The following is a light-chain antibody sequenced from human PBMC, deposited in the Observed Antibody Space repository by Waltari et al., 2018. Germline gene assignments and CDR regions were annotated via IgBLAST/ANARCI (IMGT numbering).Light chain of an antibody. CDR1: PSVSNY. V-gene: IGKV3-11*01. CDR2: SAS. CDR3: QQRSNWPRT. Sequence: SCRASPSVSNYLAWYQQKPGQAPRLLIYSASYRATGVPARFSGSGSGTDFTLTISSLEPEDFAVYYCQQRSNWPRTFGQGTKVEIK. J-gene: IGKJ1*01.